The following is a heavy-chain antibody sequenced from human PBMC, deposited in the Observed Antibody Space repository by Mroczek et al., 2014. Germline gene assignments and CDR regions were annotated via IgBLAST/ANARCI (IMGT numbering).Heavy chain of an antibody. CDR2: IYYSGST. CDR1: GGSISSSSYY. V-gene: IGHV4-39*01. J-gene: IGHJ4*02. CDR3: ARHVPSSDVSDDYGDYPVLFFDY. Sequence: QVQLQESGPGLVKPSETLSLTCTVSGGSISSSSYYWGWIRQPPGKGLEWIGSIYYSGSTYYNPSLKSRVTISVDTSKNQFSLKLSSVTAADTAVYYCARHVPSSDVSDDYGDYPVLFFDYWAREPCHRLL. D-gene: IGHD4-17*01.